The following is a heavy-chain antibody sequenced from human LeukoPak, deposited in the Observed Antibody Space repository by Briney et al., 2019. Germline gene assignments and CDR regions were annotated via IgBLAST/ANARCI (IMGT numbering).Heavy chain of an antibody. J-gene: IGHJ5*02. CDR1: GYTFTSYD. D-gene: IGHD6-19*01. CDR2: MNPNSGNT. Sequence: ASVTVSCKASGYTFTSYDINWVRQATGQGLEWMGWMNPNSGNTGYAQKFQGRVTMTRNTSISTAYMELSSLRSEDPAVYYCATEQWLVSRNWFDPWGQGTLVTVSS. V-gene: IGHV1-8*01. CDR3: ATEQWLVSRNWFDP.